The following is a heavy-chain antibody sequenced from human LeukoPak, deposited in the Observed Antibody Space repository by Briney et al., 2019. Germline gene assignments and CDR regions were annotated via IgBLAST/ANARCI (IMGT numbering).Heavy chain of an antibody. Sequence: SETLSLTCTVSGGSISGHYWTWIRQPPGKGLEWIGYFFDNGSTNFNSSLQSRVTMSLDTSKNQFSLKLSSVTAADTAVYYCARVFRGVVTSNWFDPWGQGALVTVSS. D-gene: IGHD2-21*02. CDR2: FFDNGST. CDR3: ARVFRGVVTSNWFDP. V-gene: IGHV4-59*11. J-gene: IGHJ5*02. CDR1: GGSISGHY.